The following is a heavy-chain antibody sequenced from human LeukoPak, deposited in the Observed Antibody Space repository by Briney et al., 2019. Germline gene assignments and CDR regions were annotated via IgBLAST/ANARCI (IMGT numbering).Heavy chain of an antibody. D-gene: IGHD3-22*01. CDR2: ISGSGGST. Sequence: GGSLRLSCAASGFTFSSYAMSWVRQAPGKGLEWVSAISGSGGSTYYADSVKGRFTISRDNPKNTLYLQMNSLRAEDTAVYYCAKDEPDYYDSSGYRHYYNGMDVWGQGTTVTVSS. CDR3: AKDEPDYYDSSGYRHYYNGMDV. CDR1: GFTFSSYA. J-gene: IGHJ6*02. V-gene: IGHV3-23*01.